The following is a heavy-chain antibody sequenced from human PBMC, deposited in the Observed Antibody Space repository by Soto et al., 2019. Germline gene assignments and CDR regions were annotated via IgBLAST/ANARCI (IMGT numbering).Heavy chain of an antibody. CDR2: IYYSGST. V-gene: IGHV4-30-4*01. D-gene: IGHD6-13*01. CDR1: GGSISSGDYY. CDR3: ARLYSSNYYWFDP. Sequence: SETLSLTCTVSGGSISSGDYYWSWIRQPPGKGLEWIGYIYYSGSTYYNPSLKSRVTISVDTSKNQFSLKLSSVTAADTAVFYCARLYSSNYYWFDPSGQATLVTVSS. J-gene: IGHJ5*02.